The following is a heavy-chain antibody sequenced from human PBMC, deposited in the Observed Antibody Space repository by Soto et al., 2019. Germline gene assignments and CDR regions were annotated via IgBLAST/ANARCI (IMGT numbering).Heavy chain of an antibody. J-gene: IGHJ3*02. CDR2: IIPILGIA. CDR1: GGTFSSYT. CDR3: ASLIVGATQHAFDI. V-gene: IGHV1-69*02. D-gene: IGHD1-26*01. Sequence: QVQLVQSGAEVKKPGSSVKVSCKASGGTFSSYTISWVRQAPGQGLEWMGRIIPILGIANYAQKFQGRVTITADKSTSTADMELSSLRSEDTAVYYCASLIVGATQHAFDIWGQGTMVTVSS.